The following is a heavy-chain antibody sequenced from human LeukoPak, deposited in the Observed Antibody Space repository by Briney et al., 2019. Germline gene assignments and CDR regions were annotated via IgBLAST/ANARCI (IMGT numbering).Heavy chain of an antibody. Sequence: ASVKVSCKASGYTFTGYYMHWVRQAPGQGLEWMGWINPNSGGTNYAQKFQGRVTMTRDTSISKAYMELSRLRSDATAAYYCAVLPKRIVVVSDAFDIWGQGTMVTVSS. J-gene: IGHJ3*02. CDR1: GYTFTGYY. CDR3: AVLPKRIVVVSDAFDI. D-gene: IGHD3-22*01. CDR2: INPNSGGT. V-gene: IGHV1-2*02.